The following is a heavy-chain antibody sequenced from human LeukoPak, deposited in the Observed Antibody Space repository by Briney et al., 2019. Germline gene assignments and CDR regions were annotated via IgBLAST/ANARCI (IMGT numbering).Heavy chain of an antibody. CDR1: GFIVSSNY. CDR2: IYSSGGT. D-gene: IGHD2-2*01. CDR3: ASVPRGLGYFDY. J-gene: IGHJ4*02. Sequence: GGSLRLSCAASGFIVSSNYMSWVRQAPGKGLEWVSIIYSSGGTDYADSVKGRFTISRDNSKNTLYLQMNSLRAEDTAVYYCASVPRGLGYFDYRGQGTLVTVSS. V-gene: IGHV3-66*01.